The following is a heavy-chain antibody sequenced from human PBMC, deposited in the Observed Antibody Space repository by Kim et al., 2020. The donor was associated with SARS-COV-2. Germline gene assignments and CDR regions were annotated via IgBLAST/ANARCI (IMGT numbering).Heavy chain of an antibody. D-gene: IGHD2-2*01. CDR1: GLTFRSYG. V-gene: IGHV3-30*18. J-gene: IGHJ1*01. CDR3: AKAPAVAPAASVYFQY. CDR2: ISYDGSNK. Sequence: GGSLRLSCAASGLTFRSYGMHWVRQAPGKGLEWVAGISYDGSNKYYADSVKGRFTISRDNSKNTLDLQMNSLRDEDTAVYYCAKAPAVAPAASVYFQYWGQGTLVTVSS.